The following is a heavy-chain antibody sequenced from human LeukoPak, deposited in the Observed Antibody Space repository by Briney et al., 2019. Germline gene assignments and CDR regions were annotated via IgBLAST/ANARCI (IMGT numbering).Heavy chain of an antibody. CDR1: GYSFTTHW. J-gene: IGHJ3*02. D-gene: IGHD5-18*01. CDR3: ARRDTAMTVVAFDI. CDR2: IYPGDSDT. V-gene: IGHV5-51*01. Sequence: GESLKISCKASGYSFTTHWIGWVRQMPGKGLEWMGIIYPGDSDTRYSPSFQGHVTISADKSISTAYLQWSSLKASDTAMYYCARRDTAMTVVAFDIWGQGTMVTVSS.